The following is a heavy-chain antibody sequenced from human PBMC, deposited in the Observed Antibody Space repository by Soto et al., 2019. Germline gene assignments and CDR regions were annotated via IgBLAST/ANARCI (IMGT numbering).Heavy chain of an antibody. D-gene: IGHD3-9*01. V-gene: IGHV5-51*01. J-gene: IGHJ6*04. CDR2: IYPGDSDT. CDR1: GYSFTSYW. Sequence: PGESLKISCKGSGYSFTSYWIGWVRQMPGKGLEWMGIIYPGDSDTRYSPSFQGQVTISADKSISTAYLQWSSLKASDTAMYYCARVYYDILTGYPTLYYYYGMDVWGKGTTVTVSS. CDR3: ARVYYDILTGYPTLYYYYGMDV.